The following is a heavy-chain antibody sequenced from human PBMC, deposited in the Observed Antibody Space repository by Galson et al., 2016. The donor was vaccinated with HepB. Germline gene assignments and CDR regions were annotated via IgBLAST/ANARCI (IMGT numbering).Heavy chain of an antibody. Sequence: SLRLSCAASGLPFSTYSMNWVRQAPGKGLEWVSYIHRDSSYIYYADSVNGRFTLSRDNAKNSLSLRMNSLRAEDTAVYYCVRDSHFGAFDIRGQGTMVTVSS. D-gene: IGHD3-10*01. V-gene: IGHV3-21*01. CDR3: VRDSHFGAFDI. CDR1: GLPFSTYS. CDR2: IHRDSSYI. J-gene: IGHJ3*02.